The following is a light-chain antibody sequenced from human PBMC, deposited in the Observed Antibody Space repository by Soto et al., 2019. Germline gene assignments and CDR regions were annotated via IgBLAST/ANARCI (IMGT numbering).Light chain of an antibody. CDR3: SSYTNSGTPV. CDR2: DVS. Sequence: QSALTQPASVSGSPGQSITISCTRTSRDVGGYDYVSWYQQHPGKAPKLMIYDVSHRPSGVSSRFSGSKSGNTASLIISGLQAEDEADYFCSSYTNSGTPVFGGGTKLTVL. V-gene: IGLV2-14*03. CDR1: SRDVGGYDY. J-gene: IGLJ2*01.